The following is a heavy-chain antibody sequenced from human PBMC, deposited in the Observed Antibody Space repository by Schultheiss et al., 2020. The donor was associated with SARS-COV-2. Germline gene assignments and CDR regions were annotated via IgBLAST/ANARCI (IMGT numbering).Heavy chain of an antibody. CDR3: AKDLPPPYYDILTGYYLQPSHMDV. CDR1: GFTFSSYG. D-gene: IGHD3-9*01. J-gene: IGHJ6*03. CDR2: IRYNGSNK. V-gene: IGHV3-30*02. Sequence: GGSLRLSCAASGFTFSSYGMHWVRQAPGKGLEWVAFIRYNGSNKYYADSVKGRFTISRDNSKNTLYLQMNSLRAEDTAVYYCAKDLPPPYYDILTGYYLQPSHMDVWGKGTTVTGSS.